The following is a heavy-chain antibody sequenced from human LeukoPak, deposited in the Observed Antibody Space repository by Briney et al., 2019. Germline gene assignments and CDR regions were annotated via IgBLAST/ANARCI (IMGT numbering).Heavy chain of an antibody. J-gene: IGHJ6*04. CDR3: ARDKWFGELLSGYYGMDV. CDR2: IYYSGST. CDR1: GGSISSGGYY. D-gene: IGHD3-10*01. Sequence: SETLSLTCTVSGGSISSGGYYWSWIRRHPGKGLEWIGYIYYSGSTYYNPSLKSRVTISVDTSKNQFSLKLSSVTAADTAVYYCARDKWFGELLSGYYGMDVWGKGTTVTVSS. V-gene: IGHV4-31*03.